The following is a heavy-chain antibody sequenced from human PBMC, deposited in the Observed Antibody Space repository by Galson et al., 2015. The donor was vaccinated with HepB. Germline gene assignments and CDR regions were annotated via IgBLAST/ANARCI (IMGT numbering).Heavy chain of an antibody. CDR1: GFSFNTYP. J-gene: IGHJ6*02. CDR2: ISASGDVT. Sequence: SLRLSCAASGFSFNTYPMIWVRQAPGKGPEGFSSISASGDVTYYADSVKGRFTLSRDNSNNILWLQMNSLRAEDSAVYYCAKVLSVTESYWYGMDVWGQGTTVTVSS. V-gene: IGHV3-23*01. CDR3: AKVLSVTESYWYGMDV. D-gene: IGHD2-21*02.